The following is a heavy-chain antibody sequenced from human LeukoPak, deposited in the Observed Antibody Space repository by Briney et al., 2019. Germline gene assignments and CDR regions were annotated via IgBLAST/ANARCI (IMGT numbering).Heavy chain of an antibody. V-gene: IGHV2-70*11. CDR2: IDWDDDK. D-gene: IGHD3-22*01. Sequence: SGPALVKPTQTLTLNCTFSGFSLSTTGMCVSWIRQPPGKALEWLARIDWDDDKHYTTSLKTRLTISKDTSKNQVVLIMTNMDPADTATYYCARTRGQYYYDSSGYPFDYWGQGTLVTVSS. CDR3: ARTRGQYYYDSSGYPFDY. CDR1: GFSLSTTGMC. J-gene: IGHJ4*02.